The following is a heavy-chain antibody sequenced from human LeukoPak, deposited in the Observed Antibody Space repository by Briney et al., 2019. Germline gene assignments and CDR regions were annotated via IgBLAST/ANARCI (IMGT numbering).Heavy chain of an antibody. CDR3: TRESDYYDSSGYYYVRYFQH. CDR2: IRSKAYGGST. V-gene: IGHV3-49*04. J-gene: IGHJ1*01. D-gene: IGHD3-22*01. Sequence: GGSLRLSCTASGFTFGDYAMSWVRQAPGKGLEWVGFIRSKAYGGSTEYAASVKGGCTLSRDDSKRIAYLQMNSLKTADTAVYYCTRESDYYDSSGYYYVRYFQHWGQGTLVTVSS. CDR1: GFTFGDYA.